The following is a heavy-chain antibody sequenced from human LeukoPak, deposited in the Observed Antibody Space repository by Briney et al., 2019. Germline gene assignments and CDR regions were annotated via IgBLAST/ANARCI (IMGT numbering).Heavy chain of an antibody. CDR2: IYYSGST. V-gene: IGHV4-59*01. CDR1: GGSISSYY. D-gene: IGHD2-2*02. CDR3: ARGGFPYCSSTSCYSLFRYYYGMDV. J-gene: IGHJ6*02. Sequence: SETPSLTCTVSGGSISSYYWSWIRQPPGKGLEWIGYIYYSGSTNYNPSLKSRVTISVDTSKNQFSLKLSSVTAADTAVYYCARGGFPYCSSTSCYSLFRYYYGMDVWGQGTTVTVSS.